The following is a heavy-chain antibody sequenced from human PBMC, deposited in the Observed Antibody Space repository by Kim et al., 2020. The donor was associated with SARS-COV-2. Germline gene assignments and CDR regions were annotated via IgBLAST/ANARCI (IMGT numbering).Heavy chain of an antibody. J-gene: IGHJ5*02. CDR1: GGSISSYY. D-gene: IGHD2-21*02. CDR2: IYYSGST. CDR3: ARDFYCGGDCYPTPWFDP. Sequence: SETLSLTCTVSGGSISSYYWSWIRQPPGKGLEWIGYIYYSGSTNYNPSLKSRVTISVDTSKNQFSLKLSSVTAADTAVYYCARDFYCGGDCYPTPWFDPWGQGTLVTVSS. V-gene: IGHV4-59*01.